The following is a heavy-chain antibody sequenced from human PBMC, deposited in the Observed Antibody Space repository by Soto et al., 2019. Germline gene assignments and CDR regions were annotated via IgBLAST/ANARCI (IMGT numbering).Heavy chain of an antibody. CDR1: GFPFSSYW. D-gene: IGHD3-9*01. Sequence: EVQLVESGGDLVQRGGSLRLSCAASGFPFSSYWMHWVRHTPGKGLDWVARISGDGVTTYYADSVTGRFTVSRANAKNTLSLLISGLRAEDTAVYYCAREYYGLLTGYYTDYWGQGTLGSVSS. V-gene: IGHV3-74*01. CDR3: AREYYGLLTGYYTDY. J-gene: IGHJ4*02. CDR2: ISGDGVTT.